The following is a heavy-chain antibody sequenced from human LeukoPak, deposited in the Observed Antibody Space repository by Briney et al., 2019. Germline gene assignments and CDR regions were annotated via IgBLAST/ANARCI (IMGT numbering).Heavy chain of an antibody. CDR3: ARIDSSGAFDY. CDR2: ISYDGSNK. CDR1: GFTFSSYG. J-gene: IGHJ4*02. V-gene: IGHV3-30*03. Sequence: PGGSLRLSCAASGFTFSSYGMHWVRQAPGKGLEWVAVISYDGSNKYYADSVKGRFTISRDNSKNTLYLQMNSLRAEDTALYYCARIDSSGAFDYWGQGTLVTVSS. D-gene: IGHD3-22*01.